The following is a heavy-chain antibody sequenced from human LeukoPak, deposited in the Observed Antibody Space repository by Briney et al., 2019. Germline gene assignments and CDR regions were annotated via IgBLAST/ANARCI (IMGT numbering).Heavy chain of an antibody. CDR2: ISAYNGNT. D-gene: IGHD3-22*01. CDR1: GYTIASYG. V-gene: IGHV1-18*01. J-gene: IGHJ3*02. CDR3: ARTITMIVVVIRPDAFDI. Sequence: ASVKVSCKASGYTIASYGISGVRQAPEKGLEWMGWISAYNGNTNYAQKLQGRVTMTTDTSTSTAYMELRSLRSDDTAVYYCARTITMIVVVIRPDAFDIWGQGTMVTVSS.